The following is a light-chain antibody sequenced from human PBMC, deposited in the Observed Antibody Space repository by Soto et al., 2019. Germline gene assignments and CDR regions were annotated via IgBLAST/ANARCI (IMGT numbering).Light chain of an antibody. J-gene: IGKJ3*01. Sequence: EIVLTQSPDTLSLSPGERATISCRASQSVAGLFLAWYQQKPGQAPRLLIDGSSNRATGIPERFSGSRSGTDFTITLSSLEPEDFAVYYCQHYGPSPGFTFGPGTKVDI. CDR3: QHYGPSPGFT. CDR1: QSVAGLF. V-gene: IGKV3-20*01. CDR2: GSS.